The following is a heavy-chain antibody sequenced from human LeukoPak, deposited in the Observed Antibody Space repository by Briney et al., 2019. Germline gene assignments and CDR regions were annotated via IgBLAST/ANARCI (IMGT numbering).Heavy chain of an antibody. CDR2: INTDGRTI. CDR1: GFTFSRYW. D-gene: IGHD4-11*01. CDR3: VRSAFLTTEFYFDY. V-gene: IGHV3-74*01. J-gene: IGHJ4*01. Sequence: GGSLRLSCAASGFTFSRYWMHWVRQAPGKGLVWVSRINTDGRTITYADSVKGRFTISRDNAKNTLYLQMNSLRAEDSAVYYCVRSAFLTTEFYFDYWGHGTLVTVSS.